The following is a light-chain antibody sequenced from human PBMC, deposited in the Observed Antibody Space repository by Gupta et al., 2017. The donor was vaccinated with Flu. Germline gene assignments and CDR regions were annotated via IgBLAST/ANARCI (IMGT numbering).Light chain of an antibody. V-gene: IGKV3-15*01. Sequence: EIVMSPSPATLSVSPGDTATLTCSASQSVSSNLAWYQQKPGQAPRRLIYGASTRATGIPARLSGSGYGREFTLTISSRQSEDFAGYYCQLYYSWPSRTFGQGTKLEIK. CDR3: QLYYSWPSRT. CDR1: QSVSSN. CDR2: GAS. J-gene: IGKJ1*01.